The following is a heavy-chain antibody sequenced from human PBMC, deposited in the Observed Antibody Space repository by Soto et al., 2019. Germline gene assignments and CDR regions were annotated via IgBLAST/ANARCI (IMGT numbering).Heavy chain of an antibody. Sequence: EVQLVQSGTEVKQPGESLMISCRGSGYTFTNPWITWVRQMHGTGLEWMGRFDPSDSYTNYSPSFQGQITISGCKATATAYLQWASLKSSDTATYYCARHFCVGACSSDAFDVLGQVTMVTVSS. CDR2: FDPSDSYT. D-gene: IGHD2-21*02. J-gene: IGHJ3*01. CDR1: GYTFTNPW. V-gene: IGHV5-10-1*03. CDR3: ARHFCVGACSSDAFDV.